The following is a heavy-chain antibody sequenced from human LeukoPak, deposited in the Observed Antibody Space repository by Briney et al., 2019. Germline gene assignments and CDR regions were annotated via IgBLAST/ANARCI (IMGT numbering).Heavy chain of an antibody. CDR1: GYTFTSNY. CDR2: INPSGGST. V-gene: IGHV1-46*01. D-gene: IGHD1-26*01. Sequence: ASVTVSCKASGYTFTSNYMHWVRQAPGQGLEWMGIINPSGGSTSYAQKFQGRVTMTRDMSTSTVYMELSSLRSEDTAVYYCARGSGSILLGYWGQGTLVTVSA. CDR3: ARGSGSILLGY. J-gene: IGHJ4*02.